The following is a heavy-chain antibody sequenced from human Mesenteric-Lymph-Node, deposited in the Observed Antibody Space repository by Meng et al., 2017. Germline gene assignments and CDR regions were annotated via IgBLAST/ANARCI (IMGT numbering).Heavy chain of an antibody. D-gene: IGHD3-16*01. CDR2: IKSNGDGGTT. J-gene: IGHJ4*02. Sequence: VQLVESGGGFVNPGGSLRLSYAVSGITFKDAWMSWVRQAPGKGLEWVGRIKSNGDGGTTDYAAPVKGRFTISRDDSKNTLFLQMDSLKTEDTAVYYCTPDPWGYWGQGTLVTVSS. CDR3: TPDPWGY. V-gene: IGHV3-15*01. CDR1: GITFKDAW.